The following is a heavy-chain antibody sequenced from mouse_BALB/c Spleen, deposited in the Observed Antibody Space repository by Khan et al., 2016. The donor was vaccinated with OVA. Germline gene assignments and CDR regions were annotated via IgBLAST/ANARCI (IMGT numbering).Heavy chain of an antibody. CDR1: GYSIASDYA. CDR3: ARVYGGDFDY. CDR2: ISYSGNT. Sequence: EVQLQESGPGLVKPSQSLSLTCTVTGYSIASDYAWNWIRQFPGNKLEWMGFISYSGNTNYNPSLKSRITINRDTSKNQFFLLLNSVTSEDTATYYCARVYGGDFDYWGQGTTLTVSS. J-gene: IGHJ2*01. V-gene: IGHV3-2*02. D-gene: IGHD1-1*01.